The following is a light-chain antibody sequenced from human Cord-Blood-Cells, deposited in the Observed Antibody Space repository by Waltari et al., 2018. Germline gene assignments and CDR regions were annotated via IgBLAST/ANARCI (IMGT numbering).Light chain of an antibody. CDR2: AAS. CDR1: QGISNY. Sequence: DIQMTQSPSSLSASVGDRVTITCRASQGISNYLAWYQQKPGKVPKLLIYAASTLQSGVLSRFSGSGSGTDFTLTISSLQPEDVATYYCQKYNSAPPTFGQGTKVEIK. J-gene: IGKJ1*01. V-gene: IGKV1-27*01. CDR3: QKYNSAPPT.